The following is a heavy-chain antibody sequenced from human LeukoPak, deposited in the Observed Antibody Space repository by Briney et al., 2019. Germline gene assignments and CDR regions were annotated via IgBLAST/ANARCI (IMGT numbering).Heavy chain of an antibody. V-gene: IGHV3-74*01. Sequence: QSGGSLRLSCAASGFTFSSYWMHWVRQTPEKGLVWVSRINNHGSATNYADSVKGRFTMSRDNSKNTAFLQMNSLRAEDTAVYYCAKCPVYYYGLDVWGQGTTVTVSS. CDR1: GFTFSSYW. CDR3: AKCPVYYYGLDV. CDR2: INNHGSAT. J-gene: IGHJ6*02.